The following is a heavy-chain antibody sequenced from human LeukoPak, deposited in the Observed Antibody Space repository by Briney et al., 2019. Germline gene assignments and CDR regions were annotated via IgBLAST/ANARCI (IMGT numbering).Heavy chain of an antibody. V-gene: IGHV1-2*06. D-gene: IGHD6-19*01. Sequence: ASLKVSCKASGYTLTGHYMHWVRQAPGQGLKWMGRINTNTGSTNYAQNFQGRVTMTRDTSITTAYMELRSLRSDDTAVYYCARDPNTSGFKDYWGQGALVTVSS. J-gene: IGHJ4*02. CDR1: GYTLTGHY. CDR2: INTNTGST. CDR3: ARDPNTSGFKDY.